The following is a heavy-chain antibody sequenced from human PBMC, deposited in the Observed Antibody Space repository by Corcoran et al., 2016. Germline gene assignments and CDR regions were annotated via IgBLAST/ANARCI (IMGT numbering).Heavy chain of an antibody. CDR2: IWYDGSNK. J-gene: IGHJ4*02. V-gene: IGHV3-33*01. Sequence: QVQLVESGGGVVQPGRSLRLSCAASGFTFSSYGMHWVRQAPGKGLEWVAVIWYDGSNKYYADSVKGRFTISRDNSKNTLYLQMNSLRAEDTAVYYCARRSSCWYPDYWGQGTLVTVSS. CDR3: ARRSSCWYPDY. D-gene: IGHD6-19*01. CDR1: GFTFSSYG.